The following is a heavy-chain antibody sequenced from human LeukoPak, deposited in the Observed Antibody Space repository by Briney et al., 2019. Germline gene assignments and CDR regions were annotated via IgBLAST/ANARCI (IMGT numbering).Heavy chain of an antibody. CDR3: ANHHGGCSSTSCYDY. V-gene: IGHV3-30*18. CDR1: GFTFSSYW. J-gene: IGHJ4*02. Sequence: PGGSLRLSCAASGFTFSSYWMSWVRQAPGKGLEWVAVISYDGSNKYYADSVKGRFTISRDNSKNTLYLQMNSLRAEDTAVYYCANHHGGCSSTSCYDYWGQGTLVTVSS. D-gene: IGHD2-2*01. CDR2: ISYDGSNK.